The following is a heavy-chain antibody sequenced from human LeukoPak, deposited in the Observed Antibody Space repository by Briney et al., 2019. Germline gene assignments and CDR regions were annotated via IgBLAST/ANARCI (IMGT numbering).Heavy chain of an antibody. D-gene: IGHD3-22*01. J-gene: IGHJ4*02. V-gene: IGHV4-39*01. CDR3: ARIRWYYYDSGGTFDY. CDR1: GGSISSSSYY. Sequence: SETLSLTCTVSGGSISSSSYYWGWIRQPPGTGLEWIGSIYYSGSTYYNPSLKSRVTISVDTSKNQFSLKLSSVTAADTAVYYCARIRWYYYDSGGTFDYWGQGTLVTVSS. CDR2: IYYSGST.